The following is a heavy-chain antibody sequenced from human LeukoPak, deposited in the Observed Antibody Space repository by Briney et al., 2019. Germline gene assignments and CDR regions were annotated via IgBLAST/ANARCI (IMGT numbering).Heavy chain of an antibody. CDR1: GYTFTVYF. Sequence: ASVKVSCKACGYTFTVYFRHGVPQAPGQGLEWMGWINPNSGGTNYAQKFQGRVTMTRDTSISTAYMELSRLRSDDTAVYYCARELNYDSSGYYIVSRGQGTLVTVSS. D-gene: IGHD3-22*01. V-gene: IGHV1-2*02. CDR2: INPNSGGT. CDR3: ARELNYDSSGYYIVS. J-gene: IGHJ4*02.